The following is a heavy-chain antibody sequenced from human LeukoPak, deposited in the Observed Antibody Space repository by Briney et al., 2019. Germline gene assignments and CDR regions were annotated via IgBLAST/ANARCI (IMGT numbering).Heavy chain of an antibody. V-gene: IGHV1-8*01. J-gene: IGHJ6*03. CDR2: LHHNSGQT. CDR1: GYGFTSYD. Sequence: ASVKVSCKASGYGFTSYDINWVRQAPGQGLEWMGWLHHNSGQTGYAQRFQGRVTMTRDTSTSTVYMELSSLRSEDTAVYYCARTTYGSGSYVYYYMDVWGKGTTVTVSS. CDR3: ARTTYGSGSYVYYYMDV. D-gene: IGHD3-10*01.